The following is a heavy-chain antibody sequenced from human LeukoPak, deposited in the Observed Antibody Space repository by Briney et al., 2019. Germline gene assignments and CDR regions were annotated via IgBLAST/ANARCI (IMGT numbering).Heavy chain of an antibody. CDR2: INQDGSKS. J-gene: IGHJ6*02. V-gene: IGHV3-7*01. CDR3: ARDYYDSSGYFFYYYGMDV. D-gene: IGHD3-22*01. Sequence: GGSLRLSCAASGLTYNSYWMSWVRQAPGKGLQWVAHINQDGSKSNYVDSVKGRFTISRDNAKNSLYLQMSSLRAEDTAVYYCARDYYDSSGYFFYYYGMDVWGQGTTVTVSS. CDR1: GLTYNSYW.